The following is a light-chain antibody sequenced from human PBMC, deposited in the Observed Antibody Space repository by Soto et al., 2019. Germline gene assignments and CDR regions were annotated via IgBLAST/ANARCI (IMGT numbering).Light chain of an antibody. Sequence: QAVVTQPPSVSGAPGQRVTISCTGSSSNIGAGYDVHWYQQLPGTAPKLLIYGNSNLPSGVPDRFSGSKSGTSASLAITGLQAEDEADYYCQSYDSSLSVVFGGGTKLTVL. V-gene: IGLV1-40*01. CDR2: GNS. CDR1: SSNIGAGYD. CDR3: QSYDSSLSVV. J-gene: IGLJ2*01.